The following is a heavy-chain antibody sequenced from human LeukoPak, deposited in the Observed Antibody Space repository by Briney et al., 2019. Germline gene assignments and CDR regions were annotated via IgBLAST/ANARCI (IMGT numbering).Heavy chain of an antibody. Sequence: PGGSLRLSCAASGFTFSTYGMNWVRQAPGKGLEWVSVISGSGGNTYYADSVKGRFTISRDNSKNTLYLQMNSLGAEGTAVYYCARDLAYSRLDYWGQGMLVTVSS. CDR3: ARDLAYSRLDY. D-gene: IGHD5-18*01. V-gene: IGHV3-23*01. CDR2: ISGSGGNT. CDR1: GFTFSTYG. J-gene: IGHJ4*02.